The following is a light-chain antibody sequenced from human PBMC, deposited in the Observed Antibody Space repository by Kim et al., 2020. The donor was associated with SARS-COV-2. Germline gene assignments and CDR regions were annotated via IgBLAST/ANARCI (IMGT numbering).Light chain of an antibody. V-gene: IGLV3-21*01. Sequence: APGKTARITCGGNNLGSKSVHWYQQKPGQAPVLVIYYDSDRPSGIPERFSGSNSGNTATLTISRVEAGDEADYYCQVWESSSDHVVFGGGTQLTVL. J-gene: IGLJ2*01. CDR3: QVWESSSDHVV. CDR2: YDS. CDR1: NLGSKS.